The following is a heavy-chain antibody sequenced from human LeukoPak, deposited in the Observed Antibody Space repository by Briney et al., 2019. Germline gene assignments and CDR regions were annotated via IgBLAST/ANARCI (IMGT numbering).Heavy chain of an antibody. V-gene: IGHV3-30*18. J-gene: IGHJ4*02. CDR1: GFTFSTYG. CDR3: AKDLHYGSADY. CDR2: ISFDGSNK. Sequence: AGGSLRLSCAASGFTFSTYGMHWVRQAPGKGLEWLAVISFDGSNKFYGDSVKGRFTISRDNAKNTLYLQMNSLRAEDTAVYYCAKDLHYGSADYWGQGTLVTVSS. D-gene: IGHD3-10*01.